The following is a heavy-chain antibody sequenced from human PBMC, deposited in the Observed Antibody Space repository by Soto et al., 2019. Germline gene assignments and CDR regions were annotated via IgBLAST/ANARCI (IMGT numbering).Heavy chain of an antibody. CDR1: GGSISSSSYY. V-gene: IGHV4-39*01. CDR3: ARLRNWEYYFDY. CDR2: IYYSGST. D-gene: IGHD7-27*01. Sequence: SETLSLTCTVSGGSISSSSYYWGWIRQPPGKGLEWIGSIYYSGSTYYNPSLKSRVTISVDTSKNQFSLKLSSVTAADTAVYYCARLRNWEYYFDYWGQGTLVTVSS. J-gene: IGHJ4*02.